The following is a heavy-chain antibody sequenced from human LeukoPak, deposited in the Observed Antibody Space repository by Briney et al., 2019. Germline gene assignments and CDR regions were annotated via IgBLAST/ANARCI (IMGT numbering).Heavy chain of an antibody. Sequence: PSETLSLTCTVSGGSISSYYWSWIRQPAGKGLEWIGRIYTSGSTNYNPSLKSRVTMSVDTSKNQFSLKLSSVTAADTAVYYCARDQWYSSSWYSGPNLDYWGQGTLVTVSS. V-gene: IGHV4-4*07. CDR3: ARDQWYSSSWYSGPNLDY. D-gene: IGHD6-13*01. CDR2: IYTSGST. J-gene: IGHJ4*02. CDR1: GGSISSYY.